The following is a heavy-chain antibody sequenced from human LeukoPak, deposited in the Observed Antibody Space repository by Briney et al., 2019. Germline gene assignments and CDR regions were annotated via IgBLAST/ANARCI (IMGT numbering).Heavy chain of an antibody. CDR3: AADTLQVGS. CDR1: GFTFTNSA. D-gene: IGHD4-11*01. J-gene: IGHJ4*02. CDR2: IVVGSGKT. V-gene: IGHV1-58*02. Sequence: GASVKVSCKASGFTFTNSAMQWVRQARGQRLEWIGWIVVGSGKTNYAQKFQERVTITRDMSTSTAYMELSSLRSEDTAVYYCAADTLQVGSWGQGTLVTVSS.